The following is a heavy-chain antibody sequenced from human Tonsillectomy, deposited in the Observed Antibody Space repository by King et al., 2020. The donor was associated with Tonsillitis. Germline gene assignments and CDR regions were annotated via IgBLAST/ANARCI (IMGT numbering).Heavy chain of an antibody. CDR1: GFTFSSYS. CDR3: ARDGDVSSYGLSPFDY. Sequence: VQLVESGGGLVKPGGSLRLSCAASGFTFSSYSMNWVRQAPGKGLEWVSSISSSSSYIFYADSVKGRFTISRDNAKNSLYLQMNSLRAEDTAVYYCARDGDVSSYGLSPFDYWGQGTLVTVSS. V-gene: IGHV3-21*01. J-gene: IGHJ4*02. D-gene: IGHD5-18*01. CDR2: ISSSSSYI.